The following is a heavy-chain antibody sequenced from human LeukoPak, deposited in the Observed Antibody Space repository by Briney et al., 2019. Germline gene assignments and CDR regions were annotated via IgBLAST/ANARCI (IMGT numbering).Heavy chain of an antibody. V-gene: IGHV1-8*01. CDR2: MNPNSGNT. D-gene: IGHD5-12*01. Sequence: ASVKVSCKASGYTFTSYDINWVRQATGQGLEWMGWMNPNSGNTGYAQKFQGRVTMTRNTTISTAYMELSSLRSEDTAVYYCARSPRVVATNLVLGYWGQGTLVTVSS. J-gene: IGHJ4*02. CDR3: ARSPRVVATNLVLGY. CDR1: GYTFTSYD.